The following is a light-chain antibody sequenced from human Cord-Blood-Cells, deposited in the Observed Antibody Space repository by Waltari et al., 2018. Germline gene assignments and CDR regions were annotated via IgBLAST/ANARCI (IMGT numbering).Light chain of an antibody. CDR2: WAS. J-gene: IGKJ4*01. Sequence: DIVMPQYPDSLAVSLGERATINRKSTQSVLYSSNNKNYLPWYQQKPGQPPKLLIYWASTREFGVPDRFSGSGSGTDFTLTISSLQAEDGAVYYCQQYYSTPLTFGGGTKVEIK. CDR1: QSVLYSSNNKNY. V-gene: IGKV4-1*01. CDR3: QQYYSTPLT.